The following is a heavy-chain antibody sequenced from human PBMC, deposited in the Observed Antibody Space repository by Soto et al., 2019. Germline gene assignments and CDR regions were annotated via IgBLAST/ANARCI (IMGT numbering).Heavy chain of an antibody. CDR3: ARDGSGGTCYPGMDG. J-gene: IGHJ6*02. CDR1: GFHFNSYT. Sequence: GGSLRLSCAASGFHFNSYTINWVRQAPGKRLEWLSSISSSGYIFSTDSVRGRFTISRDNAKNSVYLQINSLRAEDTAVYFCARDGSGGTCYPGMDGSGQGTTATVSS. D-gene: IGHD2-15*01. V-gene: IGHV3-21*01. CDR2: ISSSGYI.